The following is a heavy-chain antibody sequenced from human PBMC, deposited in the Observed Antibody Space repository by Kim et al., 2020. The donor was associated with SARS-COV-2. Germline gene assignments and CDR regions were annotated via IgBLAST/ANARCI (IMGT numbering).Heavy chain of an antibody. D-gene: IGHD1-26*01. Sequence: SETLSLTCTVSGASITSYYWTWIRQPPGKGLELIGYIHYSGSTNYNPSLNSRVTLSVDTSKNQFSLKLSSVTAADTAVYYCASYSGSFYFQHWGLGTLITLSS. CDR1: GASITSYY. J-gene: IGHJ1*01. CDR2: IHYSGST. CDR3: ASYSGSFYFQH. V-gene: IGHV4-59*12.